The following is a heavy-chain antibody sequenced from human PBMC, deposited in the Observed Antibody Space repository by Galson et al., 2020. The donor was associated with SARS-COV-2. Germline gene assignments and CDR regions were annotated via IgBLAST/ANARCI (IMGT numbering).Heavy chain of an antibody. D-gene: IGHD6-19*01. V-gene: IGHV3-21*01. J-gene: IGHJ4*01. CDR3: ARKGSGWYLPDY. CDR2: VSSSSDYI. Sequence: GGSLRLSCVASGFTFSSFTMVWVRQAPGKGLEWLSSVSSSSDYIYYADSVRGRFTISRDNAKNSVYLQMRSLRGEDTAVYYCARKGSGWYLPDYWGQGTLITVSA. CDR1: GFTFSSFT.